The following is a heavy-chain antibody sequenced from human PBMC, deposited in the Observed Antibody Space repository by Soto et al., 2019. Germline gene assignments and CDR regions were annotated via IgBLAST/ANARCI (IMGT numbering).Heavy chain of an antibody. CDR3: ARKGGYSGYDLVY. CDR2: IIPIFGTA. Sequence: SVKVSFQASGGTFISYAISWVRQAPGHGLEWMGGIIPIFGTANYAQKFQGRVTITADESTSTAYMELSSLRSEDTAVYYCARKGGYSGYDLVYWGQGTLVTVSS. D-gene: IGHD5-12*01. V-gene: IGHV1-69*13. CDR1: GGTFISYA. J-gene: IGHJ4*02.